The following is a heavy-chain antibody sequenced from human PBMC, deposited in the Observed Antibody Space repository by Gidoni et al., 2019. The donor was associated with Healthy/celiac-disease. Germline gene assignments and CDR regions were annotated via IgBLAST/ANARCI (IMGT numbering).Heavy chain of an antibody. J-gene: IGHJ3*02. CDR3: ARDQSSSWPDAFDI. V-gene: IGHV1-69*06. D-gene: IGHD6-13*01. Sequence: QVQLVQSGAEVKKPGSSVTVSCQASGCTFSSYAISWVRPAPGQGLEWMGGTRPIFGTANDAQKFQGRVTITADKSTSTAYMELSSLRAEDTAVYYCARDQSSSWPDAFDIWGQGTMVTVSS. CDR1: GCTFSSYA. CDR2: TRPIFGTA.